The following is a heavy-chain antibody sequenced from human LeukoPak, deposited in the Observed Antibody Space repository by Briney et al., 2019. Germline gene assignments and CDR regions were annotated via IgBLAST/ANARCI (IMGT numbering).Heavy chain of an antibody. J-gene: IGHJ4*02. D-gene: IGHD2-15*01. CDR3: AREIPGRIAADC. CDR2: IGGRGDGI. CDR1: GFTFSDYS. Sequence: PGGSLRLSCAASGFTFSDYSMNWVRQAPGKGLEWISYIGGRGDGISYADSVKGRFIVSRDNAKNSLFLQMNRLRGEDTAIYFFAREIPGRIAADCWGQGTLVTVSS. V-gene: IGHV3-48*01.